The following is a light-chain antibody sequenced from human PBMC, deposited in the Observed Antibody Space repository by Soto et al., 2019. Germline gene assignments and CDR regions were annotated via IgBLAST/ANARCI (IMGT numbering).Light chain of an antibody. CDR3: QQYNYWPVT. V-gene: IGKV3-15*01. J-gene: IGKJ4*01. CDR2: DVS. Sequence: EIVMTQSPATLSVSPGERATVSCRASQSVVTNLAWYQQKPGRAPRLLIYDVSTRATGIPARFSGSGSGTEFTLTIGTLQSEDFATYYCQQYNYWPVTFGGGTKVEIK. CDR1: QSVVTN.